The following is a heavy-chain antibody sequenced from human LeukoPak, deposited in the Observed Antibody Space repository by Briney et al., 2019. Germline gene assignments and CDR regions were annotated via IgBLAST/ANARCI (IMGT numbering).Heavy chain of an antibody. D-gene: IGHD6-19*01. J-gene: IGHJ4*02. V-gene: IGHV3-74*01. CDR3: ARDPISLIAVAGNFDY. Sequence: GGSLRLSCAASGFTFSIFWMHWVRQAPGKGLVWVSRINSDGSDTIYADSVRGRFTISRDNAKNPLYLQMNSLRAEDTAVYYCARDPISLIAVAGNFDYWGQGTLVTVSS. CDR1: GFTFSIFW. CDR2: INSDGSDT.